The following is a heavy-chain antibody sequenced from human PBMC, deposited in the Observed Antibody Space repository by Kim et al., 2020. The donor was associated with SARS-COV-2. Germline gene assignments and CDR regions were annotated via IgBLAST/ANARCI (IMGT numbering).Heavy chain of an antibody. Sequence: SETLSLTCTVSGGSISSGGYYWSWIRQHPGKGLEWIGYIYYSGSTHYNPSLKSRVTISVDTSKNQFSLKLSSVTAADTAVYYCARDQSHGKGYGMDVWGQGTTVTVSS. J-gene: IGHJ6*02. CDR2: IYYSGST. V-gene: IGHV4-31*03. CDR1: GGSISSGGYY. CDR3: ARDQSHGKGYGMDV.